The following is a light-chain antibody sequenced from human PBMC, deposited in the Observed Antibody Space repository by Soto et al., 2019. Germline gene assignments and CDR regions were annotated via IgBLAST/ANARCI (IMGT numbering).Light chain of an antibody. Sequence: QSALTQPASVSGSPGQSISISCTGASSDVGTYNLVSLYQQHPGKAPKLMIYEVNKRPSGASNRFSGSKSGNTAFLTISGLQAEDEADYFCCSYACSNTEGVIFGGGTQLTVL. CDR2: EVN. CDR3: CSYACSNTEGVI. V-gene: IGLV2-23*02. CDR1: SSDVGTYNL. J-gene: IGLJ2*01.